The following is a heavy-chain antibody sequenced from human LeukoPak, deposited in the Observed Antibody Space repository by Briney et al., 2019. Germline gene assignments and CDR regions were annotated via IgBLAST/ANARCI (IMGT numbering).Heavy chain of an antibody. D-gene: IGHD4-17*01. CDR1: GFTFSNYA. CDR3: AKDSDYGDLGGIDY. V-gene: IGHV3-23*01. CDR2: ISGSGGST. Sequence: GALRLSCAASGFTFSNYAMSWVRQAPGKGLEWVPAISGSGGSTYYADSVKGRFTISRDNSKNTLYLQMNSLRAEDTAVYYCAKDSDYGDLGGIDYWGQGTLVTVSS. J-gene: IGHJ4*02.